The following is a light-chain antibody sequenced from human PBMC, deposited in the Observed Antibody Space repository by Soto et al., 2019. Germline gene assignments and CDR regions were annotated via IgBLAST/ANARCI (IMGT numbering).Light chain of an antibody. Sequence: EIVLTQSPGTLSLSPGERATLSCRASQSVSNNYLAWYQQKPGQAPRLLIYGASNRATGIPDRFSGSGSGTEFTLTINSLQPDDFATYYCQQYHIYSGTFGQGTKVDNK. CDR3: QQYHIYSGT. CDR1: QSVSNNY. CDR2: GAS. V-gene: IGKV3-20*01. J-gene: IGKJ1*01.